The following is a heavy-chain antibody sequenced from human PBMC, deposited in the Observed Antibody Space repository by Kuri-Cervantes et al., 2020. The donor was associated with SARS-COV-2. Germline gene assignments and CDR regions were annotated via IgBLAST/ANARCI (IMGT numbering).Heavy chain of an antibody. Sequence: SQTLSLTCAVYGGSFSGYYWSWIRRPPGKGLEWIGEINHSGSTNYNPSLKSRVTISVDTSKNQFSLKLSSVTAADTAVYYCARSGYSSSWYGSKNWFDPWGQGTLVTVSS. CDR3: ARSGYSSSWYGSKNWFDP. V-gene: IGHV4-34*01. CDR1: GGSFSGYY. J-gene: IGHJ5*02. CDR2: INHSGST. D-gene: IGHD6-13*01.